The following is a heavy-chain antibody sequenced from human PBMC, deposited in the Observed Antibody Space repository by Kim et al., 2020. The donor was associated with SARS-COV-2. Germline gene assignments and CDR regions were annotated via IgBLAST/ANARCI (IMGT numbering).Heavy chain of an antibody. D-gene: IGHD3-3*01. J-gene: IGHJ5*02. Sequence: QGRVTITADESTSTAYMELSSLRSEDTAVYYCARAGGTIFGVVMDNWFDPWGQGTLVTVSS. V-gene: IGHV1-69*01. CDR3: ARAGGTIFGVVMDNWFDP.